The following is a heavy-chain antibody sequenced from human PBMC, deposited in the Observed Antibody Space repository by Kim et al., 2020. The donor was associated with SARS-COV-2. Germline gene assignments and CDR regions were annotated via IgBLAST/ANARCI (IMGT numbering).Heavy chain of an antibody. Sequence: PSLKGRVTMSVDTSKNPCSLKLSSVTAADTAVYYCARDLGVADLPDAFDIWGQGTMVTVSS. CDR3: ARDLGVADLPDAFDI. J-gene: IGHJ3*02. D-gene: IGHD6-19*01. V-gene: IGHV4-4*07.